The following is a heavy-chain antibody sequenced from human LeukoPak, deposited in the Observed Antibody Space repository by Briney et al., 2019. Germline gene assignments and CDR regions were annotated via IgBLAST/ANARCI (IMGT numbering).Heavy chain of an antibody. J-gene: IGHJ5*02. V-gene: IGHV4-31*03. CDR2: IYYSGST. Sequence: SQTLSLTCTVSGGSISSGGYYWSWIRQHPGKGLEWIGYIYYSGSTYYNPSLKSRVTISVDTSKNQFSLKLSSVTAADTAVYYCARGHYCSSTSCYGNWFDPWGQGTLVTVSS. CDR3: ARGHYCSSTSCYGNWFDP. CDR1: GGSISSGGYY. D-gene: IGHD2-2*01.